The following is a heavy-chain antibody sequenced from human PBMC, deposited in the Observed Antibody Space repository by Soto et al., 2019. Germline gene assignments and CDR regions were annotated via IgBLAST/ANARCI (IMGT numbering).Heavy chain of an antibody. V-gene: IGHV5-51*01. Sequence: GESLKISCKGSGYSFTSYWIGWVRQMLGKGLEWMGIIYPGDSDTRYSPSFQGQVTISADKSISTAYLQWSSLKASDTAMYYCARGKTYYYDSSGYYYFDYWGQGTLVTVSS. D-gene: IGHD3-22*01. J-gene: IGHJ4*02. CDR3: ARGKTYYYDSSGYYYFDY. CDR2: IYPGDSDT. CDR1: GYSFTSYW.